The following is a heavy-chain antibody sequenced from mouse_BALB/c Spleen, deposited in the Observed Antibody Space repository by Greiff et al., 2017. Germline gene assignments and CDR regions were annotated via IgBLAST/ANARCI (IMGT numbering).Heavy chain of an antibody. CDR2: ISSGGST. J-gene: IGHJ2*01. V-gene: IGHV5-6-5*01. D-gene: IGHD2-14*01. CDR1: GFTFSSYA. Sequence: EVKLMESGGGLVKPGGSLKLSCAASGFTFSSYAMSWVRQTPEKRLEWVASISSGGSTYYPDSVKGRFTISRDNARNILYLQMSSLRSEDTAMYYCARYRYDDDYWGQGTTLTVAS. CDR3: ARYRYDDDY.